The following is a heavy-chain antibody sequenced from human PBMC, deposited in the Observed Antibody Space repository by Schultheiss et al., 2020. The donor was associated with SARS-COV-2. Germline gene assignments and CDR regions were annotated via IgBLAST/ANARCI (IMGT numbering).Heavy chain of an antibody. CDR3: ARGAIAGYDFWSGYYLYYYYYMDV. D-gene: IGHD3-3*01. Sequence: GESLKISCAASGFTFSSYAMSWVRQAPGKGLEWVSAISGSGGSTSYADSVKGRFTISRDNAKNTLYLQMNSLRAEDTAVYYCARGAIAGYDFWSGYYLYYYYYMDVWGKGTTVTVSS. CDR1: GFTFSSYA. CDR2: ISGSGGST. J-gene: IGHJ6*03. V-gene: IGHV3-23*01.